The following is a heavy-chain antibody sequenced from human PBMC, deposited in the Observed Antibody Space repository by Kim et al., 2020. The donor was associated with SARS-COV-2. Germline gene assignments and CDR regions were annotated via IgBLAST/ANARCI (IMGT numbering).Heavy chain of an antibody. V-gene: IGHV3-33*01. CDR2: IWYDGSKQ. D-gene: IGHD2-2*01. Sequence: GGSLRLSCVASGFSFSSFGMHWVRQAPGKGLEWVAVIWYDGSKQYYADSVKGRFTISKDNSKNMVYLQMDSLRADDTAMYYCARDIWPEGCGSTSCAILDYWGQGTLVTVPS. J-gene: IGHJ4*02. CDR1: GFSFSSFG. CDR3: ARDIWPEGCGSTSCAILDY.